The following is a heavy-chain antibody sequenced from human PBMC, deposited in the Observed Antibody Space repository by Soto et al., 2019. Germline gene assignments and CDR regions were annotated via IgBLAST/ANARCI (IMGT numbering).Heavy chain of an antibody. Sequence: QVHLVESGGGVVQPGRSLRLSCAASGFTFSRYGMHWVRQAPGKGLEWVAVIWYDGSIQYYGDSVEGRFIISRDDSKNTLYLQMNGLRAEDTAIYYCARHIGTNGHYHLDYWAQGTLVTVSS. J-gene: IGHJ4*02. CDR2: IWYDGSIQ. CDR3: ARHIGTNGHYHLDY. CDR1: GFTFSRYG. V-gene: IGHV3-33*01. D-gene: IGHD2-8*01.